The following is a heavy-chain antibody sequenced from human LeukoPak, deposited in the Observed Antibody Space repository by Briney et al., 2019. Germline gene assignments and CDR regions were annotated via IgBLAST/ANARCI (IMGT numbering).Heavy chain of an antibody. CDR1: GFTFSSYW. D-gene: IGHD3-22*01. J-gene: IGHJ4*02. Sequence: GGSLRLSCAASGFTFSSYWMSWVRQAPGKGLEWVSYISSSGSTIYYADSVKGRFTISRDNAKNSLYLQMNSLRAEDTAVYYCARDRPLVVVIPFDYWGQGTLVTVSS. CDR3: ARDRPLVVVIPFDY. CDR2: ISSSGSTI. V-gene: IGHV3-48*04.